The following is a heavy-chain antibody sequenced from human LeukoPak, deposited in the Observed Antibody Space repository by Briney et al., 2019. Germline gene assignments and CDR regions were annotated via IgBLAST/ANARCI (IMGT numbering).Heavy chain of an antibody. D-gene: IGHD3-10*01. J-gene: IGHJ4*02. CDR3: ARVGPYGSGSYSVALDY. CDR1: GYSFTTYW. V-gene: IGHV5-51*01. CDR2: IYPGDSDT. Sequence: GESLKISCKGSGYSFTTYWIGWVRQMPGKGLEWMGVIYPGDSDTRYSPSFQGQVTISADKSISTAYLQWSSLKASDTAIYYCARVGPYGSGSYSVALDYWGQGTLVTVSS.